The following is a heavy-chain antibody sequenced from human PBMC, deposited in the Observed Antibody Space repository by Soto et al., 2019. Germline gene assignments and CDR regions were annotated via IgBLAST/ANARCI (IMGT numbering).Heavy chain of an antibody. CDR2: IIPMFGTA. V-gene: IGHV1-69*13. CDR3: SWSGFSGWFDP. D-gene: IGHD3-3*01. Sequence: ASVKVSCKASGGTFSSYAINWVRQAPGQGVEWMGGIIPMFGTANYAQKFQGRVTITADESTSTAYMELSSLRFEDTAVYFCSWSGFSGWFDPWGQGTLVTSPQ. CDR1: GGTFSSYA. J-gene: IGHJ5*02.